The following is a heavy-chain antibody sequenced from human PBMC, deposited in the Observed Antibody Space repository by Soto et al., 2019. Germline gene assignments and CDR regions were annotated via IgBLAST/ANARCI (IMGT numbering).Heavy chain of an antibody. J-gene: IGHJ4*02. CDR3: ASHGYTYGYLFDY. Sequence: SVKVSCKASGGTFTSYAITWVRQAPGQGLEWMGGIIPIFGTADYAQKFQGRVTITADESTTTAYMELSSLRSEDTAVYYCASHGYTYGYLFDYWGQGTLVTVSS. CDR1: GGTFTSYA. CDR2: IIPIFGTA. V-gene: IGHV1-69*13. D-gene: IGHD5-18*01.